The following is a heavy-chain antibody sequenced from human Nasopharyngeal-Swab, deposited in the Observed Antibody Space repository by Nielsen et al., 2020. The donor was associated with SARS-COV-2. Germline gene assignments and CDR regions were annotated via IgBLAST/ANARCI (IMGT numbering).Heavy chain of an antibody. CDR2: ISASGDNT. CDR1: GFTFSSSA. V-gene: IGHV3-23*01. CDR3: AKDYGDFHGWFDP. Sequence: GESLKISCAASGFTFSSSAMSWVRQAPGKGLEWVSGISASGDNTYYADSAKGRFTISRDNSKDTLYLQINSLRVEDAAVYYCAKDYGDFHGWFDPWGQGTLVTVSS. J-gene: IGHJ5*02. D-gene: IGHD4-17*01.